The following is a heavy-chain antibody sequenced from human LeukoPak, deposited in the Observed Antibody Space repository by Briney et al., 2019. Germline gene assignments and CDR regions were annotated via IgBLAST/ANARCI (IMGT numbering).Heavy chain of an antibody. Sequence: GGSLRLSCAASGFTFSNYGMNWVRQAPGKGLEWLSGISPRGGGTYYADSVKGRFTISRDDSKNTLYLQMNSLRAEDTAVYYCARARVLRYFDWLSGYWGQGTLVTVSS. D-gene: IGHD3-9*01. CDR3: ARARVLRYFDWLSGY. CDR2: ISPRGGGT. V-gene: IGHV3-23*01. CDR1: GFTFSNYG. J-gene: IGHJ4*02.